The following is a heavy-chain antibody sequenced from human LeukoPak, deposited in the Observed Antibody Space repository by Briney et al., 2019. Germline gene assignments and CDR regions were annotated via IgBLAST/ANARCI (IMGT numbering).Heavy chain of an antibody. D-gene: IGHD3-3*01. CDR1: GYTFTSYD. V-gene: IGHV1-8*01. CDR3: ARGLRIFGVVIIYYFDY. J-gene: IGHJ4*02. CDR2: MNPNSGNT. Sequence: ASVKVSCKASGYTFTSYDINWVRQATGQGLEWMGWMNPNSGNTGYAQKFQGRVTMTRNTSIGTAYMELSSLRSEDTAVYYCARGLRIFGVVIIYYFDYWGQGTLVTVSS.